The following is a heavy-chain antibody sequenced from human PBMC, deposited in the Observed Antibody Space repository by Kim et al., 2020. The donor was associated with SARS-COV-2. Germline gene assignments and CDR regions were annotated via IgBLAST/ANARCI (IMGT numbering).Heavy chain of an antibody. Sequence: ANYAQKFQGRVTITADKSTSTAYMELSSLRSEDTAVYYCARASSGSYLDYWGQGTLVTVSS. J-gene: IGHJ4*02. D-gene: IGHD1-26*01. CDR3: ARASSGSYLDY. V-gene: IGHV1-69*04. CDR2: A.